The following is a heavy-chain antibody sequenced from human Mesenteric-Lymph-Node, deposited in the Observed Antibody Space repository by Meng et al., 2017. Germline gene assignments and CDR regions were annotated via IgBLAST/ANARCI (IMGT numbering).Heavy chain of an antibody. CDR3: VRDFRVTDH. Sequence: ASVKVSCKASGYTFTDQWIHWVRQAPGQGLEWMGRIHPNYGGTNFAQRFQGRVTMSRDTSISTAYLELSRLRPDDTAVYYCVRDFRVTDHWGQGTRVTGSS. CDR1: GYTFTDQW. V-gene: IGHV1-2*06. J-gene: IGHJ4*02. D-gene: IGHD5-18*01. CDR2: IHPNYGGT.